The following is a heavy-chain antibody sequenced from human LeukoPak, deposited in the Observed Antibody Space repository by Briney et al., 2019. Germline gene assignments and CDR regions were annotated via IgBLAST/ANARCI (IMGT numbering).Heavy chain of an antibody. CDR3: ARDSGSGMYSSSSGNYFDY. D-gene: IGHD6-6*01. J-gene: IGHJ4*02. CDR2: ISSSSSYI. V-gene: IGHV3-21*01. CDR1: GFTFSSYS. Sequence: PGGSLRLSCAASGFTFSSYSMNWVRQAPGKGLEWVSSISSSSSYIYYADSVKGRFTISRDNAKNSLYLQMNSLRAEDTAVYYCARDSGSGMYSSSSGNYFDYWGQGTLVTVSS.